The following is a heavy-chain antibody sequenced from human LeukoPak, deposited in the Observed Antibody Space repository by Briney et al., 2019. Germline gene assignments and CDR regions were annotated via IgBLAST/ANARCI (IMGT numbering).Heavy chain of an antibody. J-gene: IGHJ4*02. CDR2: INSHSSSI. D-gene: IGHD2-21*02. V-gene: IGHV3-21*01. CDR1: GFTFNTYT. Sequence: GGSLRLSCAASGFTFNTYTMSWLRQAPGKGLEWVSSINSHSSSIYYADSVKGRFTVSRDNTKNSLYLQMNSLRGEDTAVYFCAKESGDCGADCLALNDYWGQGTLVTVFS. CDR3: AKESGDCGADCLALNDY.